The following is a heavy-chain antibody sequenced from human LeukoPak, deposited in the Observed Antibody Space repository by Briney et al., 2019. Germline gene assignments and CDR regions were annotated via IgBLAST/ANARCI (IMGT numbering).Heavy chain of an antibody. D-gene: IGHD5-24*01. CDR1: GYTFTDYY. Sequence: ASVKVSCKASGYTFTDYYMHWVQQAPGKGLEWMVRVDPEDGETIYAEKFQGRVTITPHTSTDTAYMELSSLRSEDTAVYYCATGRWLQFLDYWGQGTLVTVSS. J-gene: IGHJ4*02. V-gene: IGHV1-69-2*01. CDR3: ATGRWLQFLDY. CDR2: VDPEDGET.